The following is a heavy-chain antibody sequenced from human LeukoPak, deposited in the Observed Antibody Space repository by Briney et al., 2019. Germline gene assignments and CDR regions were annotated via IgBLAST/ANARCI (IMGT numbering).Heavy chain of an antibody. CDR1: GYTFTSYY. CDR3: ASGGSYLWGFDY. V-gene: IGHV1-46*01. J-gene: IGHJ4*02. D-gene: IGHD1-26*01. Sequence: ASVKVSCKASGYTFTSYYMHWVRQAPGQGLEWMGIINPSGGSTSYAQKFQGRVTMTRDMSTGTVYMELSSLRSEDTAVYYCASGGSYLWGFDYWGQGTLVTVSS. CDR2: INPSGGST.